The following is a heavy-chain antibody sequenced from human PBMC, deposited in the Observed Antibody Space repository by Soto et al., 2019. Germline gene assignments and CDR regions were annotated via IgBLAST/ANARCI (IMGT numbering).Heavy chain of an antibody. D-gene: IGHD2-2*01. V-gene: IGHV1-69*06. J-gene: IGHJ6*02. CDR3: ARAKRISGYCSSTSCHKWSVYYYGMDV. CDR2: IIPIFGTA. CDR1: GGTFSSYA. Sequence: QVQLVQSGAEVKKPGSSVKVSCKASGGTFSSYAISWVRQAPGQGLEWMGGIIPIFGTANYAQKFQGRVTITADKSTSTAYMELSSLRSEDTAVDYCARAKRISGYCSSTSCHKWSVYYYGMDVWGQGTTVTVSS.